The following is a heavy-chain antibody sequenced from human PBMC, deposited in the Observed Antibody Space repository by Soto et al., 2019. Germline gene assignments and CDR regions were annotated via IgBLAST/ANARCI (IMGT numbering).Heavy chain of an antibody. CDR3: ARENWEGYCSPYTCQDFFDY. CDR2: ISTYSGNT. J-gene: IGHJ4*02. D-gene: IGHD2-15*01. V-gene: IGHV1-18*01. CDR1: GYTFSLHG. Sequence: QVHVVQSGREVKKPGASVKVSCKASGYTFSLHGFSWQRQAPGQGLEWMGWISTYSGNTSYAQKFQDRVTMTTDTSTNTVYMELRNLRSDDTAVYYCARENWEGYCSPYTCQDFFDYWGQGTLVTVSS.